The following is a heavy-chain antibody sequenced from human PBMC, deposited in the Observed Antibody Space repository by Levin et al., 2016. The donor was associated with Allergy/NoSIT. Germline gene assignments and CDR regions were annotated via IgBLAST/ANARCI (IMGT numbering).Heavy chain of an antibody. CDR1: GFTVSSNY. Sequence: GESLKISCAASGFTVSSNYMSWVRQAPGKGLEWVSVIYSGGSTYYADSVKGRFTISRHNSKNTLYLQMNSLRAEDTAVYYCAREIPSSRVYSGGLENWGQGTLVTVSS. D-gene: IGHD3-10*02. CDR2: IYSGGST. CDR3: AREIPSSRVYSGGLEN. J-gene: IGHJ4*02. V-gene: IGHV3-53*04.